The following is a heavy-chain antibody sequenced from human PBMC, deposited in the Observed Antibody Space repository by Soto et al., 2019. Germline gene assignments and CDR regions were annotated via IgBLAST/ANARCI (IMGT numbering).Heavy chain of an antibody. Sequence: QVQLQESGPGLVKPSQTLSLTCTVSGGSISSGGYYWSWIRQHPGKGLESIGSTYYSGSTYYNPSLKSRVTESVDTSKNQFSLKLSSVTAADTAVYYCARDALGVKAYWGQGTLVTVSS. J-gene: IGHJ4*02. D-gene: IGHD3-3*01. CDR2: TYYSGST. V-gene: IGHV4-31*03. CDR3: ARDALGVKAY. CDR1: GGSISSGGYY.